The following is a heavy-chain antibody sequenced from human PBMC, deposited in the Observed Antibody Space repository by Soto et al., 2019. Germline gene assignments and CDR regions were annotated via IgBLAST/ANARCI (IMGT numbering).Heavy chain of an antibody. Sequence: EVQLVESGGGLVKPGGSLRLPCAASGFTFSNAWMSWVRQAPGKGLEWVGRIKRNADGGTADYAAPVKGRFTISRDDSKNTLYLQMNSLKTEDTAVYYCTTAATTVTTIDYWGQGTLVTVSS. CDR2: IKRNADGGTA. CDR3: TTAATTVTTIDY. J-gene: IGHJ4*02. V-gene: IGHV3-15*01. CDR1: GFTFSNAW. D-gene: IGHD4-17*01.